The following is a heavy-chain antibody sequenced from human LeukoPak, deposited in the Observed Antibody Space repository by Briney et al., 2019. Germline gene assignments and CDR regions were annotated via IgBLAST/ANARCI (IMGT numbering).Heavy chain of an antibody. V-gene: IGHV1-69*06. CDR3: ARVIAGRLGYYGSGSYYNWFDP. D-gene: IGHD3-10*01. CDR2: IIPIFGTA. J-gene: IGHJ5*02. CDR1: GYTLTELS. Sequence: ASVKVSCKVSGYTLTELSMHWVRQAPGQGLEWMGGIIPIFGTANYAQKFQGRVTITADKSTSTAYMELSSLRSEDTAVYYCARVIAGRLGYYGSGSYYNWFDPWGQGTLVTVSS.